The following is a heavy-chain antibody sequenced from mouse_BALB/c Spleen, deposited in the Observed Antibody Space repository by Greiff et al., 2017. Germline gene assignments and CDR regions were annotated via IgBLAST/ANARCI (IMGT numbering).Heavy chain of an antibody. J-gene: IGHJ4*01. CDR2: IDPETGGT. CDR3: TRSPTGTGY. Sequence: QVQLKQSGAELVRPGASVTLSCKASGYTFTDYEMHWVKQTPVHGLEWIGAIDPETGGTAYNQKFKGKATLTADKSSSTAYMELRSLTSEDSAVYYCTRSPTGTGYWGQGTSVTVSS. D-gene: IGHD4-1*01. V-gene: IGHV1-15*01. CDR1: GYTFTDYE.